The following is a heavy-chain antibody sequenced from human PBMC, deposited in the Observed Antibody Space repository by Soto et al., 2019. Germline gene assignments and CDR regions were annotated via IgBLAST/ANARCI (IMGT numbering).Heavy chain of an antibody. D-gene: IGHD3-16*01. CDR3: VRDDDGGPNAFDI. CDR1: GFTVSNYG. V-gene: IGHV3-30*19. J-gene: IGHJ3*02. CDR2: ISRDGSKQ. Sequence: QEHLVESGGGVVQPGRSLRLSCVASGFTVSNYGMHWVRQVPGKGLERVSLISRDGSKQFYTDSVKGRFTISRDNSKNLLSLQMNSLRVEDTAVYYCVRDDDGGPNAFDIWGQGTMVTVSS.